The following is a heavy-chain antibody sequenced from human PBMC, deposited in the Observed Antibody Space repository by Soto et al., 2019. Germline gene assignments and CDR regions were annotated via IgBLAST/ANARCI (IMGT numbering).Heavy chain of an antibody. CDR1: GFTFSSYA. D-gene: IGHD2-2*01. CDR2: IGSNGGST. CDR3: ARGVVPAARSPFDI. V-gene: IGHV3-64*01. Sequence: GGSLRLSCAASGFTFSSYAMKWVRQAPGKGLEYVSAIGSNGGSTYYANSVKGRFTISRDNSKNTLYLQMGSLRAEDMAVYYCARGVVPAARSPFDIWGQGTMVTVSS. J-gene: IGHJ3*02.